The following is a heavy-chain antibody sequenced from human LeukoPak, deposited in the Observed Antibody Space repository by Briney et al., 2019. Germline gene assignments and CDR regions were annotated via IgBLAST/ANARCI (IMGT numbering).Heavy chain of an antibody. J-gene: IGHJ3*02. CDR3: ARGALNAFDI. Sequence: TGGSLRLSCAASGFTFSSYGMHWVRQAPGKGLEWVAFIRYDGSNKYYADSVKGRFTISRDNSKNTLYLQMNSLRAEDTAVYYCARGALNAFDIWGQGTMVTVSS. CDR1: GFTFSSYG. CDR2: IRYDGSNK. V-gene: IGHV3-30*02.